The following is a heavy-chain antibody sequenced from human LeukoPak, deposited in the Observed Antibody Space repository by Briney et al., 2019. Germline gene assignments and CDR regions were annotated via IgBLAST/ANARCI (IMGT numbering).Heavy chain of an antibody. J-gene: IGHJ4*02. CDR1: GGTFSSYD. CDR2: MNPNSGNT. D-gene: IGHD4-23*01. V-gene: IGHV1-8*02. CDR3: ARALPNGGFDY. Sequence: ASVKVSCKTSGGTFSSYDINWVRQATGQGLEWMGWMNPNSGNTGYAQKFQGRVTMTRNTSISTAYMELSSLRSEDTAVYYCARALPNGGFDYWGQGTLVTVSS.